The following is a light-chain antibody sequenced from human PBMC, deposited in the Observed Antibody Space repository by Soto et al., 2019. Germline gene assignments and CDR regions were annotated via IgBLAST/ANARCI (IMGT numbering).Light chain of an antibody. CDR3: QQLNSYPLFT. V-gene: IGKV1-9*01. J-gene: IGKJ3*01. CDR2: AAS. Sequence: DNQWTQSPSFLSASVGDRVTITCRASQGISSYLAWYQQKPGKAPKLLIYAASTLQSGVPSRFSGSGSGTEFTLTISSLQPEDFATYYCQQLNSYPLFTFGPGTKVDIK. CDR1: QGISSY.